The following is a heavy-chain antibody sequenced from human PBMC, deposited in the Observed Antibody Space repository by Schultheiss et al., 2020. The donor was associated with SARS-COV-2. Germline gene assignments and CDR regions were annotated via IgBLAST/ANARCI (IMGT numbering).Heavy chain of an antibody. V-gene: IGHV3-23*01. CDR3: ARDQLGSGGGIDY. J-gene: IGHJ4*02. CDR1: GFTFSNYA. D-gene: IGHD2-15*01. CDR2: ISGSGGRT. Sequence: GGSLRLSCAASGFTFSNYAMSWVRQAPGKGLEWVSAISGSGGRTYYADSVKGRFTISRDNSKNTLYLQMNSLRAEDTAVYYCARDQLGSGGGIDYWGQGTLVTVSS.